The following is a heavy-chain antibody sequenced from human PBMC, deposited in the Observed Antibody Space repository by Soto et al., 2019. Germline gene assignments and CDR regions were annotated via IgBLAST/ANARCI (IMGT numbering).Heavy chain of an antibody. V-gene: IGHV4-4*07. CDR1: GGSITTFY. CDR2: IFSSGST. J-gene: IGHJ4*02. CDR3: AREGSYSAYNFAHGIQLWSFDF. D-gene: IGHD5-12*01. Sequence: QVRLQESGPGLLKPSETLSLTCPVPGGSITTFYWSWVRQPAGKRLEWIGRIFSSGSTSFNPSLESRVAMSVDTTKNHFSLNLSSVTDADMAVYYCAREGSYSAYNFAHGIQLWSFDFWGQGALVTVSS.